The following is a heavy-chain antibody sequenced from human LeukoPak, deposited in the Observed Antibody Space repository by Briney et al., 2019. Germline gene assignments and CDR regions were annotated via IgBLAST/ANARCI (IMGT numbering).Heavy chain of an antibody. CDR1: RYTFTGYY. CDR3: VRSPASGWLRFDY. D-gene: IGHD6-19*01. J-gene: IGHJ4*02. V-gene: IGHV1-2*02. Sequence: GASVKVSCKASRYTFTGYYMHWVRQAPGQGLEWMGWINPNSGGTNYAQKFQGRVTITRVTSHSTAYIELGSVRPDSTAVCCIVRSPASGWLRFDYWGQGTLVTVSS. CDR2: INPNSGGT.